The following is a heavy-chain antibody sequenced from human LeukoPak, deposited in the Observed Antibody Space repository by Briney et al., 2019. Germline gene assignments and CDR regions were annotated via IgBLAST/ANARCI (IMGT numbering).Heavy chain of an antibody. Sequence: GASVKVSCKASGGTFSSYAISWVRQAPGQGLEWMGGIIPIFGTANYAQKFQGRVTITADESTSTAYMELSSLRSEDTAVYYCARERYPHTYYYDSSGYYHQPTRPNGNAFDIWGQGTMVTVSS. CDR3: ARERYPHTYYYDSSGYYHQPTRPNGNAFDI. V-gene: IGHV1-69*13. CDR1: GGTFSSYA. D-gene: IGHD3-22*01. CDR2: IIPIFGTA. J-gene: IGHJ3*02.